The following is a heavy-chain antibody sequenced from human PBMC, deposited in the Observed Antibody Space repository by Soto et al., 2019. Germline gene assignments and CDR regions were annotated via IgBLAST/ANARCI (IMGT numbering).Heavy chain of an antibody. D-gene: IGHD7-27*01. CDR1: GRSFSGYY. V-gene: IGHV4-34*01. CDR3: ASDFWGESGVFDY. Sequence: QVQLQQWGAGLLKPSETLSLTCAVYGRSFSGYYLRWIRQPPGKGLEWMGEINHSGINNYNPSLKSPITIPLEKSQSPFSRNLRSVPAADTAVYYCASDFWGESGVFDYWGQGTLVTVSS. J-gene: IGHJ4*02. CDR2: INHSGIN.